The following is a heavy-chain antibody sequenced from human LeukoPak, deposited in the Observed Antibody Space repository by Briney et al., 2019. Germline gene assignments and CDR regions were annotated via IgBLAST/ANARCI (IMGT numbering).Heavy chain of an antibody. CDR1: GFTFSSYA. CDR2: ISSNGGST. J-gene: IGHJ5*02. Sequence: GGSLRLSCAASGFTFSSYAMHWVRQAPGKGLEYVSAISSNGGSTYYANSEKGRFTISRDNSKNTLYLQMGSLRAEDMAVYYCARDGLRITMKAGNWFDPWGQGTLVTVSS. CDR3: ARDGLRITMKAGNWFDP. V-gene: IGHV3-64*01. D-gene: IGHD3-22*01.